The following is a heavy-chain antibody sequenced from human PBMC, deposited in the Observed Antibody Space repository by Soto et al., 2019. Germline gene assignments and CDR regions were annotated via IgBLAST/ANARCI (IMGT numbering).Heavy chain of an antibody. J-gene: IGHJ5*02. D-gene: IGHD3-9*01. V-gene: IGHV3-23*01. CDR3: AKDLRYFDWLLKGGPWFDP. CDR2: ISVSGGTT. Sequence: GGSLRLSCAASGLTFRNYAMNWVRQAPGKGLEWVSAISVSGGTTYYADSVKGRFTISRDNSKNTLFLQMNSLRADDTAVYYCAKDLRYFDWLLKGGPWFDPWGQGTLVTVSS. CDR1: GLTFRNYA.